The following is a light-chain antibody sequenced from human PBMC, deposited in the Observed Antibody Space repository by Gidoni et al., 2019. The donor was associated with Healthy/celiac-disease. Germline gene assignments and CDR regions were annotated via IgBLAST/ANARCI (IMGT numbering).Light chain of an antibody. CDR1: QSVSSSY. CDR2: GAS. CDR3: QQYGSSPGT. J-gene: IGKJ2*01. Sequence: EMVLTQYPGNLSLSPGERATLTGRASQSVSSSYLAWYQQKPGQAPRLLIYGASSRATGIPDRFSGSGSGTDFTLTISRLEPEDFAVYYCQQYGSSPGTFGQGTKLEIK. V-gene: IGKV3-20*01.